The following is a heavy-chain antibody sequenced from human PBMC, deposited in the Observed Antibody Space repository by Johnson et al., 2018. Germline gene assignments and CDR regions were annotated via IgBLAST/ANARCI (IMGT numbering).Heavy chain of an antibody. CDR2: IHSDASAT. CDR3: ARDKGGQLWSPLWDSYYYMDV. CDR1: GFNFSYYW. D-gene: IGHD5-18*01. Sequence: EVQLVESGGGLVEPGGSLRLSCAASGFNFSYYWMHWVRQPPGRGLVWVSRIHSDASATNYADSVKGRFTISRDNAKNTVYLQMESLRADDTALYFCARDKGGQLWSPLWDSYYYMDVWGKGTTVTVSS. V-gene: IGHV3-74*01. J-gene: IGHJ6*03.